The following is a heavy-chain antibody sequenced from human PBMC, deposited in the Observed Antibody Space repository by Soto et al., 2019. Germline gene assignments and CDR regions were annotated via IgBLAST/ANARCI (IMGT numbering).Heavy chain of an antibody. J-gene: IGHJ6*02. D-gene: IGHD3-10*01. Sequence: EVQLLESGGGLVQPGGSLRLSCAASGFTFSSYAMSWVRQAPGKGLEWVSGLSGSGGSTYYADSVKGRFTISRDNSKNTLYLQMNSLRAEDTAVYSCAHAGGGMDVWGQGTTVTVSS. CDR2: LSGSGGST. CDR1: GFTFSSYA. V-gene: IGHV3-23*01. CDR3: AHAGGGMDV.